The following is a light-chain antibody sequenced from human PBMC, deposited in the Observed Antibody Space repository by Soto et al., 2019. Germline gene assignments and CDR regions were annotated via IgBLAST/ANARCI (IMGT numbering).Light chain of an antibody. CDR1: SIGRKS. Sequence: SYELTQPPSVSVAPGQTARTTCGADSIGRKSVHWYQQKPGQAPVLVVYDDIDRPSGIPERFSGSNSGNTATLTISRVEAGDEADYYCQVWDRSSDHWVFGGGTKLTVL. CDR3: QVWDRSSDHWV. V-gene: IGLV3-21*02. J-gene: IGLJ3*02. CDR2: DDI.